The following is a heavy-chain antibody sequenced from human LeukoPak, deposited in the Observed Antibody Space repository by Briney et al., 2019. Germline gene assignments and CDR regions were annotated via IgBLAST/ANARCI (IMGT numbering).Heavy chain of an antibody. CDR3: ARTVSGFDAFDI. V-gene: IGHV3-48*01. D-gene: IGHD3-22*01. Sequence: GGSLRLSCAASGFTFSSYSMNWVRQAPGKGLEWVSYISSSSTIYYADSVKGRFTISRDNAKNSLYLQMNSLRAEDTAVYYCARTVSGFDAFDIWGQGTMVTVSS. J-gene: IGHJ3*02. CDR1: GFTFSSYS. CDR2: ISSSSTI.